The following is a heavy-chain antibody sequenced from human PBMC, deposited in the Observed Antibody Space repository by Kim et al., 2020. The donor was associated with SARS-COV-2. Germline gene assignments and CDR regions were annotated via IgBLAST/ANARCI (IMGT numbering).Heavy chain of an antibody. CDR2: ISFDGSNK. Sequence: GESLRLSCAASGFSFSTYGMHWVRQAPGKGLEWVAVISFDGSNKYYEDFVKGRFTISRDNSQNTLSLQMDSLRVEDTAVYYCAKRMVRGASNFGMDVWGQ. V-gene: IGHV3-30*18. CDR1: GFSFSTYG. D-gene: IGHD3-10*01. CDR3: AKRMVRGASNFGMDV. J-gene: IGHJ6*02.